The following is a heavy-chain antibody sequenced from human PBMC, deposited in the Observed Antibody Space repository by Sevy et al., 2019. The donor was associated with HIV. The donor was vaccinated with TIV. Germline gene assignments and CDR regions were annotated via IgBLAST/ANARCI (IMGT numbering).Heavy chain of an antibody. CDR2: INQDGSNI. Sequence: GGSLRLSCAASGFTFSNFWMSWVRQAPWKGLEWGANINQDGSNIYYVDSVKGRFSISRDNTENSVYLQMNGLRAEDTAVFYCVRAVGGADAYWGQGTLVTVSS. CDR3: VRAVGGADAY. J-gene: IGHJ4*02. CDR1: GFTFSNFW. V-gene: IGHV3-7*04. D-gene: IGHD2-21*02.